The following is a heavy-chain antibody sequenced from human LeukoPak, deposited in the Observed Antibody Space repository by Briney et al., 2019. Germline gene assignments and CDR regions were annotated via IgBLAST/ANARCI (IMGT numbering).Heavy chain of an antibody. CDR3: ARDRDSSGWYPLEY. CDR1: GFTVSSNY. Sequence: GGSLRLSCAASGFTVSSNYMSWVRQAPGKGLEWVSVIYSGGSTYYADSVKGRFTISRDNSKNTLYLQMNSLRAEDTAVYYCARDRDSSGWYPLEYWGQGTLVTVSS. D-gene: IGHD6-19*01. V-gene: IGHV3-66*01. J-gene: IGHJ4*02. CDR2: IYSGGST.